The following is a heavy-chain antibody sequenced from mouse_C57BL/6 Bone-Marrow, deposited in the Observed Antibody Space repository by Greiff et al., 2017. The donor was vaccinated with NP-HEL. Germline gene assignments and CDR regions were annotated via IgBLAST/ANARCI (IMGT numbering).Heavy chain of an antibody. J-gene: IGHJ4*01. CDR2: RRNKANDYTT. CDR1: GFTFSDFY. D-gene: IGHD2-2*01. V-gene: IGHV7-1*01. CDR3: ARDAGYDYAMDY. Sequence: EVMLVESGGGLVQSGRSLRLSCATSGFTFSDFYMEWVRQAPGKGLEWIAARRNKANDYTTEYSASVKGRFIVSRDTSQSILYLQMNALRAEDTAIYYCARDAGYDYAMDYWGQGTSVTVSS.